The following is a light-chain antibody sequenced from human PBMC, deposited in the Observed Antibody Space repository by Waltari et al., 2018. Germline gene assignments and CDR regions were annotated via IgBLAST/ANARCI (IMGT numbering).Light chain of an antibody. J-gene: IGKJ2*01. Sequence: DIQMTQSPSSLSASVGDRVTITCRASQSISSHLNWYQQKPGKAPKLLIYGASSLQSVFPSRFSGSGSGTDFTRTINSLQPDDFATYCCQQTDSIPYTFGQGTKLEIK. V-gene: IGKV1-39*01. CDR3: QQTDSIPYT. CDR2: GAS. CDR1: QSISSH.